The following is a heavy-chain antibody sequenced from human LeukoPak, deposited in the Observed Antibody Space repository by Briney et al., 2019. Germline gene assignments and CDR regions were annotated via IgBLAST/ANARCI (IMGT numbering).Heavy chain of an antibody. J-gene: IGHJ6*03. Sequence: ASVKVSCKASGYTFTGYYMHWVRQAPGQGLEWMGWINPNSGGTNYAQKFQGRVTMTRDTSISTAYMELSRLRSDDTAVYYCARNQLSSSSSYYYYYYMDVWGKGTTVTVSS. V-gene: IGHV1-2*02. CDR3: ARNQLSSSSSYYYYYYMDV. CDR1: GYTFTGYY. D-gene: IGHD6-6*01. CDR2: INPNSGGT.